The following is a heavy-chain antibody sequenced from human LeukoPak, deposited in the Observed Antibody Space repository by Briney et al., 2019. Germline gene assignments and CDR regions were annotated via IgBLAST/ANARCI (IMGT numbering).Heavy chain of an antibody. D-gene: IGHD1-26*01. CDR3: ASRTVGARFDY. J-gene: IGHJ4*02. V-gene: IGHV3-48*03. CDR1: GFTFSSSE. Sequence: GGSLRLSCAASGFTFSSSEMNWVRQAPGKGLEWVSYIRHSGSPIVYADSVKGRFTISRDNAKNSLYLQMNSLRAEDTAVYYCASRTVGARFDYWGRGTLVTVSS. CDR2: IRHSGSPI.